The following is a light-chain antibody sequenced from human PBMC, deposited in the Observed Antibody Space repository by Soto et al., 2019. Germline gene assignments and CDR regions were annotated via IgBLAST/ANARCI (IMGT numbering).Light chain of an antibody. J-gene: IGKJ4*01. CDR3: QQSFITPPLT. CDR2: GAS. V-gene: IGKV1-39*01. CDR1: QSISTY. Sequence: DIQMSQSPSSLSASIGDRITITCRASQSISTYLNWYQQKPGKAPRHLIYGASTLQNGVPSRFMGSASATDYTLTINSLQLEDFATYYCQQSFITPPLTFGGGTTVEMK.